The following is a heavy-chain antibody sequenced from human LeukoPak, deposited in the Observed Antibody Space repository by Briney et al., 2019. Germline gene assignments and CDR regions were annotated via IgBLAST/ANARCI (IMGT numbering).Heavy chain of an antibody. CDR1: GFSFSAYT. CDR3: TRRFGGHSGWAGYHDS. V-gene: IGHV3-64*01. CDR2: VRSDGSST. J-gene: IGHJ4*02. Sequence: GGSLRLSCVASGFSFSAYTMHWVRQAPGNGLDYVSAVRSDGSSTFQPNSVKGRFTISRDNSKSTLYLQMGSLRAEDTAVYYCTRRFGGHSGWAGYHDSWGQGTLVTVSS. D-gene: IGHD6-19*01.